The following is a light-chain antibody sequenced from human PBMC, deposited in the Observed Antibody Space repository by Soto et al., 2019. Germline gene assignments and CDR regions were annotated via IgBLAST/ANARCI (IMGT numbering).Light chain of an antibody. CDR2: EVS. J-gene: IGLJ7*01. CDR1: SNDVGGYNY. V-gene: IGLV2-14*01. CDR3: SSYTAFSTWV. Sequence: QSVLTQPASVSGSPGQSITISCTGTSNDVGGYNYVSWYQQHPGKAPQLIIYEVSNRPSGVSHRFSGSKSGDTASLTISGLQAEDGADYYCSSYTAFSTWVFGGGTQLTVL.